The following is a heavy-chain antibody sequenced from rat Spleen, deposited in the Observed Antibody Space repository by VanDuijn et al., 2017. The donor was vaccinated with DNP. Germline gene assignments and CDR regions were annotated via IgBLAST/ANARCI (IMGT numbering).Heavy chain of an antibody. D-gene: IGHD1-11*01. V-gene: IGHV4-2*01. CDR1: GFNFNDYW. CDR3: ARGPNYGGYADYFDY. CDR2: INKDSSTI. J-gene: IGHJ2*01. Sequence: EVKLVESGGGLVQPGRSLKLSCAASGFNFNDYWMGWVRQAPGKGLEWIGQINKDSSTITYIPYLNDKFTISRDNDKNTLYLQMSKLGSDATAIYYCARGPNYGGYADYFDYWGQGVMVTVSS.